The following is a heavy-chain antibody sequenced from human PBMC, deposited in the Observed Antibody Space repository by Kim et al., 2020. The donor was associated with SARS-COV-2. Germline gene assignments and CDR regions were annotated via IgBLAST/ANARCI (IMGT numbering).Heavy chain of an antibody. Sequence: IDYADSGKGRVTISRDTAKNSLYLQMNSLRAEDTAVYYCASETHYDILTDWGQGTLVTVSS. V-gene: IGHV3-21*01. J-gene: IGHJ4*02. CDR3: ASETHYDILTD. D-gene: IGHD3-9*01. CDR2: I.